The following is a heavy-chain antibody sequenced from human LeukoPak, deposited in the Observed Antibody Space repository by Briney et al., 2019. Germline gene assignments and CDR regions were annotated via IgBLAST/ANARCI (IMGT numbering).Heavy chain of an antibody. CDR1: GVSISSGSNY. CDR2: IYSSGST. CDR3: ARSDGYGLVGI. J-gene: IGHJ3*02. V-gene: IGHV4-39*07. D-gene: IGHD3-10*01. Sequence: SGTLSLTCSVSGVSISSGSNYWGWIRQPPGKTLEWIGSIYSSGSTHYNPSLKSRVIILIDTAKNHFSLNLSSVTAADTAVYYCARSDGYGLVGIWGQGTMVTVSS.